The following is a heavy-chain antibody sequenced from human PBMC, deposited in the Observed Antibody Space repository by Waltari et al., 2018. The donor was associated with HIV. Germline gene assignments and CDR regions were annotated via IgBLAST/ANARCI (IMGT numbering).Heavy chain of an antibody. Sequence: QVQLVQSGAEVKKSGASGKVSCKDSGYTFTGYYMHWVRQAPGHGLDWMARINPTSGGTNYVPKFQGRVTITRDTSISTADMAVGRLSADEPAVYYCASEDYCSSTSCYINGMDVWGQGTTVTVSS. V-gene: IGHV1-2*06. J-gene: IGHJ6*02. CDR3: ASEDYCSSTSCYINGMDV. CDR1: GYTFTGYY. CDR2: INPTSGGT. D-gene: IGHD2-2*02.